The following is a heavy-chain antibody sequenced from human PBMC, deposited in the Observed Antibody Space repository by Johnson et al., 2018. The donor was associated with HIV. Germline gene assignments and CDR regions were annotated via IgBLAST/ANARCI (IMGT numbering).Heavy chain of an antibody. D-gene: IGHD1-26*01. CDR1: RFTFSSYG. CDR3: AKDSFYSGSYGDHDAFDI. J-gene: IGHJ3*02. V-gene: IGHV3-30*02. CDR2: IRYDGSNK. Sequence: QEKLVESGGGVVQPGGSLSLSCAASRFTFSSYGMHWVRQAPGKGLEWVAFIRYDGSNKYYAGSAKGRLHISRDNSKNTLYLQMDSLRTDDTAMYYCAKDSFYSGSYGDHDAFDIWGQGTMVTVSS.